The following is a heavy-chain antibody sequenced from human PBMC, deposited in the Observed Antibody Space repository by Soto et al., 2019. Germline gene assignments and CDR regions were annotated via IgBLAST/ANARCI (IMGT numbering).Heavy chain of an antibody. V-gene: IGHV3-30*18. CDR3: AKDLGRPSAHFTSTNDY. CDR1: GFTFSSYG. CDR2: ISYDGSNK. Sequence: PGGSLRLSCAASGFTFSSYGMHWVRQAPGKGLEWVAVISYDGSNKYYADSVKGRFTISRDNSKNTLYLQMNSLRAEDTAVYYCAKDLGRPSAHFTSTNDYWGQGTLVTVSS. D-gene: IGHD3-10*01. J-gene: IGHJ4*02.